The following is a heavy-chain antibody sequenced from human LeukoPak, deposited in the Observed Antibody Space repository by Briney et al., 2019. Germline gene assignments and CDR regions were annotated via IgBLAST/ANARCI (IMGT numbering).Heavy chain of an antibody. CDR3: AKASWVSSADAVL. V-gene: IGHV3-23*01. J-gene: IGHJ4*02. D-gene: IGHD3-16*01. CDR2: LRGNGDT. CDR1: GFTFSSYA. Sequence: GGSLTLSCAASGFTFSSYAMSWVREAPARGLEWVSSLRGNGDTFYADSVNGRFTLSRDESRNTVYLQLNNLRVEDTAVYYCAKASWVSSADAVLWGQGTVVTVSS.